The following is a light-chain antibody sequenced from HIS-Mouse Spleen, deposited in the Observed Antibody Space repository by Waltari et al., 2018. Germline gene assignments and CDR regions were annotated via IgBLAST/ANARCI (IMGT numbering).Light chain of an antibody. Sequence: QSALTQPASVSGSPGQSITIPCTGTSSDVGSYNLVSWYQQHPGKAPKLLIYEGSKRPSGFSNRFAGPKSGNTASLTISGLQAEDEADYYCCSYAGSSTWVFGGGTKLTVL. CDR3: CSYAGSSTWV. J-gene: IGLJ3*02. CDR1: SSDVGSYNL. CDR2: EGS. V-gene: IGLV2-23*01.